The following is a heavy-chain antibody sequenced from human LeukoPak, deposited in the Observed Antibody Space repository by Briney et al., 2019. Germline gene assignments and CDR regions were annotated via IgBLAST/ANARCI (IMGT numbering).Heavy chain of an antibody. J-gene: IGHJ4*02. CDR3: ARAGTPLGHYYDSSGYSLDY. CDR2: ISSSSSYI. CDR1: GFTFSSYS. Sequence: PGGSLRLSCAASGFTFSSYSMNWVRQAPGKGLEWVSSISSSSSYIYYADSVKGRFTISRDNAKNSLYLQMNGLRAEDTAVYYCARAGTPLGHYYDSSGYSLDYWGQGTLVTVSS. D-gene: IGHD3-22*01. V-gene: IGHV3-21*01.